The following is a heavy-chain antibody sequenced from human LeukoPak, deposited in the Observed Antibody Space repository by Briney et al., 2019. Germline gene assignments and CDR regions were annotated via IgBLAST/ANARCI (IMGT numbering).Heavy chain of an antibody. CDR1: GGSISSYY. V-gene: IGHV4-59*12. Sequence: SETLSLTCTVSGGSISSYYWSWIRQPPGKGLEWIGYIYYSGSTNYNPSLKSRVTISVDTSKNQFSLKLSSVTAADTAIYYCARDGRSGYEDLWGPGTLVTVSS. D-gene: IGHD5-12*01. CDR3: ARDGRSGYEDL. J-gene: IGHJ5*02. CDR2: IYYSGST.